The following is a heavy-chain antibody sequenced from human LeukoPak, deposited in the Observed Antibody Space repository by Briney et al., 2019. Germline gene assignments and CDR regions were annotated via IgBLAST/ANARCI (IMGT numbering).Heavy chain of an antibody. CDR2: INSDGGST. Sequence: GGSLRLSCAASGFTFSSYGMHWVRQAPGKGLVWVSHINSDGGSTNYADSVEGRFTISRDNTKNTLYLQMNSLRAEDTAVYSCARDYGDAFDLWGQGTMVTVSS. CDR1: GFTFSSYG. D-gene: IGHD3-16*01. V-gene: IGHV3-74*01. CDR3: ARDYGDAFDL. J-gene: IGHJ3*01.